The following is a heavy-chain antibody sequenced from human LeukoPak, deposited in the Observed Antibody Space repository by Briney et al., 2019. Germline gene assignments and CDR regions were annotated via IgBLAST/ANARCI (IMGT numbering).Heavy chain of an antibody. CDR1: GYTFTSYA. CDR3: ARDNLWFGELSLYVGY. J-gene: IGHJ4*02. CDR2: INTNTGNP. D-gene: IGHD3-10*01. Sequence: GASVKVSCKASGYTFTSYAMNWVRQAPGQGLEWMGWINTNTGNPTYAQGFTGRFVFSLDTSVSTAYLQISSLKAEDTAVYYCARDNLWFGELSLYVGYWGQGTLVTVSS. V-gene: IGHV7-4-1*02.